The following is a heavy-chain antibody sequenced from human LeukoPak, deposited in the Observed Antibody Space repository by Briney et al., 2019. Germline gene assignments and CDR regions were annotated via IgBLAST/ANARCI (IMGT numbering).Heavy chain of an antibody. CDR3: ARRRGYYYNNWFDP. CDR2: IRYDGGNK. Sequence: GSLRLSCAASGFTFSDYYMSWIRQAPGKGLEWVAFIRYDGGNKYYADSAKGRFTISRDNSKNTLYLQMNSLRAEDTAVYYCARRRGYYYNNWFDPWGQGTLVTVSS. D-gene: IGHD3-10*01. CDR1: GFTFSDYY. V-gene: IGHV3-30*02. J-gene: IGHJ5*02.